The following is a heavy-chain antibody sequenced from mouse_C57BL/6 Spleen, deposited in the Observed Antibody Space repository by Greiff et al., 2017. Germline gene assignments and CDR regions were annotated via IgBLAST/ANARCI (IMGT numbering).Heavy chain of an antibody. Sequence: EVKLVESGGGLVKPGGSLKLSCAASGFTFSSYAMSWVRQTPEKRLEWVATISDGGSYTYYPDNVKGRFTISRDNAKNNLYLQMSHLKSEDTAMYYGAREGDGYSPYAMDYWGQGTSVTVSS. CDR1: GFTFSSYA. J-gene: IGHJ4*01. D-gene: IGHD2-3*01. CDR3: AREGDGYSPYAMDY. V-gene: IGHV5-4*01. CDR2: ISDGGSYT.